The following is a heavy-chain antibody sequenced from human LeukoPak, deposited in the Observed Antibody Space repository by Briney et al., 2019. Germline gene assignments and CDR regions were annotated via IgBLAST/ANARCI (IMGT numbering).Heavy chain of an antibody. Sequence: GASVKVSCKASGYTFTGYYMHWVRQAPGQGLEWMGWINPNSGGTNYAQKFQGRVTMTRDTSISTAYMELSRLRSDDTAVYYCARAFRASKRMSGYPYRDAFDIWGQGTMVTVSS. D-gene: IGHD3-3*01. CDR3: ARAFRASKRMSGYPYRDAFDI. CDR1: GYTFTGYY. J-gene: IGHJ3*02. V-gene: IGHV1-2*02. CDR2: INPNSGGT.